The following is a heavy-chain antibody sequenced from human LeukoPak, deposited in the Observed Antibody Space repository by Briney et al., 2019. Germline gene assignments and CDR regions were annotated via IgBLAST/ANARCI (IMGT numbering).Heavy chain of an antibody. CDR2: IYTSGST. Sequence: PSQTLSLTCTVSGGSISSGSYYWSWIRQPAGKGLEWIGRIYTSGSTNYNPSLKSRVTISVDTSKNQFSLKLSSVTAADTAVYYCARDPIGDYYDSSGFFLDYWGQGTLVTVSS. CDR1: GGSISSGSYY. V-gene: IGHV4-61*02. J-gene: IGHJ4*02. D-gene: IGHD3-22*01. CDR3: ARDPIGDYYDSSGFFLDY.